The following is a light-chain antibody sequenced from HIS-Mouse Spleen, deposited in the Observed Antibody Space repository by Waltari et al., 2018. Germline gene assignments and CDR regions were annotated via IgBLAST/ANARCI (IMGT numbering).Light chain of an antibody. CDR1: SSDVGGYNY. CDR3: SSYTSSSTVV. J-gene: IGLJ2*01. V-gene: IGLV2-14*03. CDR2: DVS. Sequence: QSALTQPASVSGSPGQSITISCTGTSSDVGGYNYVSWSQQHPGKAPKPMIYDVSNRPSGVSNRFSGPKSGNTASLTISGLQAEDEADYYCSSYTSSSTVVFGGGTKLTVL.